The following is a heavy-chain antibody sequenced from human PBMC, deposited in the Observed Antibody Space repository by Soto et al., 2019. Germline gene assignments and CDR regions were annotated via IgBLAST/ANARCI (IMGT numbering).Heavy chain of an antibody. CDR2: IWYDGSNK. V-gene: IGHV3-33*01. CDR1: GYTFTSYA. D-gene: IGHD2-21*01. J-gene: IGHJ6*02. CDR3: ARDDWLGVSYYPYCMDF. Sequence: SCKASGYTFTSYAMHWVRQAPGKGLEWVAVIWYDGSNKYYADSVKGRFTISRDNSKNTLYLQMNSLRAEDTAVYYCARDDWLGVSYYPYCMDFWGQATTGT.